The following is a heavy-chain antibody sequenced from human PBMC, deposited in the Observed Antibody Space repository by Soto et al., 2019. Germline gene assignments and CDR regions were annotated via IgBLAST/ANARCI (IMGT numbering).Heavy chain of an antibody. CDR1: GFTFSSYG. J-gene: IGHJ6*02. Sequence: QVQLVESGGGVVQPGRSLRLSCAASGFTFSSYGMHWVRQAPGKGLEWVAVIWYDGSNKYYADSVKGRFTISRDNSKNTLYLQMNSLRAEDTAGYYCARDMSSSWGQQDHYYYGMDLWGQGTTVSVSS. CDR3: ARDMSSSWGQQDHYYYGMDL. CDR2: IWYDGSNK. D-gene: IGHD2-2*01. V-gene: IGHV3-33*01.